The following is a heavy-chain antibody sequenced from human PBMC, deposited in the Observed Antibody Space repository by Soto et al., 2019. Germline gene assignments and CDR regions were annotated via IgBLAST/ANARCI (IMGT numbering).Heavy chain of an antibody. CDR2: INPISGTA. V-gene: IGHV1-69*01. Sequence: QVQLVQSGAEVKKPGSSVKVSCKASGGTFSSYAISWVRQAPGQGLEWMGGINPISGTANYAQKFKGRVTITADESTSTAYMELSSLRSEDTAVYYCARSQGSSTSLEIYYYYYCGMAVWGQGPKVTVSS. CDR1: GGTFSSYA. CDR3: ARSQGSSTSLEIYYYYYCGMAV. D-gene: IGHD2-2*01. J-gene: IGHJ6*02.